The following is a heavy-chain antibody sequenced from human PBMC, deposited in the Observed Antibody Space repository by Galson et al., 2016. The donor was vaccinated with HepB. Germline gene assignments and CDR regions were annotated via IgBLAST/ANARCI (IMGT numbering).Heavy chain of an antibody. D-gene: IGHD2-2*01. CDR3: VQGSTAPAV. Sequence: SLRLSCAASGFTFNNYGMTWVRQAPGKGLEVVSSISRSGDSTDYADSVKGRFIISRANTKNTLSLQMNSLRAEDTAVYYCVQGSTAPAVWGKGTTVTVSS. V-gene: IGHV3-23*01. CDR1: GFTFNNYG. CDR2: ISRSGDST. J-gene: IGHJ6*04.